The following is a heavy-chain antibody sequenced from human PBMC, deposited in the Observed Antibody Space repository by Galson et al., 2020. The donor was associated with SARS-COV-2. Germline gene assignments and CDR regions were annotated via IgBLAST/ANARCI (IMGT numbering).Heavy chain of an antibody. CDR3: AREDGSSSGYANWFYP. D-gene: IGHD6-13*01. CDR1: GGSISSSSYY. Sequence: SETLSLTCTVSGGSISSSSYYWGWIRQPPGKEREWIGSNYYSRSTYYNPSLKSRVTISIDTNKNQFSLKVSSVTATGTDVYYCAREDGSSSGYANWFYPWGQGALVIVSS. CDR2: NYYSRST. J-gene: IGHJ5*02. V-gene: IGHV4-39*07.